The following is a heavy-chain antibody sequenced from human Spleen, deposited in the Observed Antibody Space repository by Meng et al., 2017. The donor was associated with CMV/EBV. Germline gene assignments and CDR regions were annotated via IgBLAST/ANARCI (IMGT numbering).Heavy chain of an antibody. V-gene: IGHV3-21*01. D-gene: IGHD2-8*01. CDR1: GFTFSNAW. CDR3: ARDRDVYQVPGVNVFNI. Sequence: GGSLRLSCAASGFTFSNAWMSWVCQAPGKGLEWVSSISSSANYIYYADSMKGRFTVSRDNAKNSLFLQMNSLGAEDTAVYYCARDRDVYQVPGVNVFNICGQGTVVTVSS. CDR2: ISSSANYI. J-gene: IGHJ3*02.